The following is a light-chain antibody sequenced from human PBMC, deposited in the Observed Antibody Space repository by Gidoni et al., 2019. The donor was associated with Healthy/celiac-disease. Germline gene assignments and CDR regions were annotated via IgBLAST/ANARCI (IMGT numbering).Light chain of an antibody. V-gene: IGLV2-14*03. J-gene: IGLJ1*01. CDR1: SSDVGGYNY. CDR3: SSYTSSSTLPYV. Sequence: QSALTQPASVSGSPGQSITIPCTGTSSDVGGYNYVSWYQQHPGKAPKLMIYDVSNRPSGVSKRFSGSKSGNTASLTISGLQAEDEADYYCSSYTSSSTLPYVFGTGTKVTVL. CDR2: DVS.